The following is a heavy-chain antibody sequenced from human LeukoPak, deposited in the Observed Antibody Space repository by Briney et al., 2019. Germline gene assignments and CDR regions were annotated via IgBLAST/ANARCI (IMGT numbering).Heavy chain of an antibody. V-gene: IGHV4-4*02. Sequence: SETLSLTCGVSGGSITSTNYWTWVRQPPGKGLEWIGEVNLQGSTNYNPSLMGRVAISVDMSEDHISLQLTSVTAADTAVYYCARDTDNVVVPTGTRVDYWGQGTLVTVSS. D-gene: IGHD2-2*01. CDR1: GGSITSTNY. CDR3: ARDTDNVVVPTGTRVDY. J-gene: IGHJ4*02. CDR2: VNLQGST.